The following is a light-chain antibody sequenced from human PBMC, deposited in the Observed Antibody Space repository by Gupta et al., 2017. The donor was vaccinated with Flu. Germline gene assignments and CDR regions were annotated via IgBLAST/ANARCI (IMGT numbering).Light chain of an antibody. CDR3: YSADNSDNRV. CDR2: EDT. J-gene: IGLJ3*02. Sequence: SSELTQPPSVSVSPGQTARITCSGDALPKKYAYWYQRKSGQAPVLVIYEDTKRPSGIPERFSGSSSGPVATLTISGAQVEDEADYFCYSADNSDNRVFGAGTKLTVL. V-gene: IGLV3-10*01. CDR1: ALPKKY.